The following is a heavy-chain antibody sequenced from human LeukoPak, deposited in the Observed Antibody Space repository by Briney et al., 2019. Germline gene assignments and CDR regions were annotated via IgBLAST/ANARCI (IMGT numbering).Heavy chain of an antibody. Sequence: SETLSLTCAVYGGSFSGYYWSWICQPPGKGLEWIGEINHSGSTNYNPSLKSRVTISVDTSKNQFSLKLSSVTAADTAVYYCAREDSQMDVHAFDIWGQGTMVTVSS. CDR1: GGSFSGYY. J-gene: IGHJ3*02. D-gene: IGHD5-24*01. CDR3: AREDSQMDVHAFDI. V-gene: IGHV4-34*01. CDR2: INHSGST.